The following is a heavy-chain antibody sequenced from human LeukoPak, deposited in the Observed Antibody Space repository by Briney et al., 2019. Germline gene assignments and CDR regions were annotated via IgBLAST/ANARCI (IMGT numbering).Heavy chain of an antibody. Sequence: GGSLRLSCAASRFTFRSYAMSWVRQAPGKGLEWVSAISSGGVSTYYADPVKGRFTISRDNSKSTLYLQMNSLRTEDTAVHYCANGAVAGRFDYWGQGTLVTVSS. CDR3: ANGAVAGRFDY. D-gene: IGHD6-19*01. CDR2: ISSGGVST. CDR1: RFTFRSYA. V-gene: IGHV3-23*01. J-gene: IGHJ4*02.